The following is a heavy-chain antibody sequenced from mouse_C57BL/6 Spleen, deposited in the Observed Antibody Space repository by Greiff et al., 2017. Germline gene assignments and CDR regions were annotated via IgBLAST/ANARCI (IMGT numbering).Heavy chain of an antibody. CDR1: GYSFTGYY. CDR3: ARNYCFDY. J-gene: IGHJ2*01. V-gene: IGHV1-42*01. CDR2: INPSTGGT. Sequence: EVQLQQSGPELVKPGSSVKISCKASGYSFTGYYMNWVKQSPEQSLEWIGEINPSTGGTTYNQKFKAKATLTVDKSSSTAYMQLKSLTSEDSAVXYCARNYCFDYWGQGTTLTVSS.